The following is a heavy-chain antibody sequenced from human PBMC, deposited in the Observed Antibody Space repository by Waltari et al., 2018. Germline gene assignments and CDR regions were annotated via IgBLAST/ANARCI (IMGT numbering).Heavy chain of an antibody. CDR1: GGSISSYY. D-gene: IGHD3-22*01. Sequence: QVQLQESGPGLVKPSETLSLTCTVSGGSISSYYWSWIRQPPGKGLEWIGYIYYSGSTNYNPSLKSRVTISVDTSKNQFSLKLSSVTAADTAVYYCARAAYYYDSSGEFDYWGQGTLVTVSS. CDR2: IYYSGST. CDR3: ARAAYYYDSSGEFDY. J-gene: IGHJ4*02. V-gene: IGHV4-59*01.